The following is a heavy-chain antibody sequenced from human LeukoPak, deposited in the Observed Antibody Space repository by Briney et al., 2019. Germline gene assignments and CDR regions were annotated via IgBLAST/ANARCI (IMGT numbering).Heavy chain of an antibody. D-gene: IGHD3-10*01. Sequence: GASVKVSCKASGYTFTKYGVYWVRQAPGQGLEGRGWINTDTGKPTYAQGFTGRFVFSLDTSVSTTYLQISSLKPEDTGVYYCARLIRGVILPSYYYYMDVWGKGTTVTVSS. V-gene: IGHV7-4-1*02. CDR1: GYTFTKYG. CDR3: ARLIRGVILPSYYYYMDV. CDR2: INTDTGKP. J-gene: IGHJ6*03.